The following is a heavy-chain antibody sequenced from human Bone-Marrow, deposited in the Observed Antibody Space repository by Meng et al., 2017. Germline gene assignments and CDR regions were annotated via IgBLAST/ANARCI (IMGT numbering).Heavy chain of an antibody. CDR2: INHSGST. CDR1: GGSFSDYY. D-gene: IGHD6-13*01. J-gene: IGHJ4*02. CDR3: AREWGTLATAADDY. Sequence: QVQLQQWGAGLLKPSETLSLTCVVSGGSFSDYYWSWIRQPPGKGLEWIGEINHSGSTNYNPSLESRVTISVDTSNSQFSLKLSSVTAADTAVYYCAREWGTLATAADDYWGQGTLVTVSS. V-gene: IGHV4-34*01.